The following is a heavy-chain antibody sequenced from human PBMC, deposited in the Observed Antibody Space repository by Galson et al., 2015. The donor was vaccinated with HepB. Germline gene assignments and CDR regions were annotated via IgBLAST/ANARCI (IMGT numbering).Heavy chain of an antibody. CDR2: ISGSGGHT. D-gene: IGHD6-13*01. Sequence: SLRLSCAASGFTFSSYAMSWVRQAPGKGLEWVSAISGSGGHTYYADSVKGRFTISRDNSKNTLYLQMNSLRAEDTAVYYCATIAAAGTYVDYWGQGTLVTVSS. CDR3: ATIAAAGTYVDY. J-gene: IGHJ4*02. CDR1: GFTFSSYA. V-gene: IGHV3-23*01.